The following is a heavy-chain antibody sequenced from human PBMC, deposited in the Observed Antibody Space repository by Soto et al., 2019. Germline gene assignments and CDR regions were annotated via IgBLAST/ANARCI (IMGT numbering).Heavy chain of an antibody. Sequence: SETLSLTCAVYGGSFRGYYWSWIRQPPGKGLEWIGEINHSGSTNYNPSLKSRVTISVDTSKNQFSLKLSSVTAADTAVYYCARIPGLFYDYIWGSSVAFDIWGQGTMVTVSS. CDR1: GGSFRGYY. CDR2: INHSGST. CDR3: ARIPGLFYDYIWGSSVAFDI. D-gene: IGHD3-16*01. J-gene: IGHJ3*02. V-gene: IGHV4-34*01.